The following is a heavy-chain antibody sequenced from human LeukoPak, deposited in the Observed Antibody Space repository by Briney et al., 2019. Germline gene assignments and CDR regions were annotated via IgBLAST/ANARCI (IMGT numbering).Heavy chain of an antibody. CDR3: AVTRWLRPFDY. D-gene: IGHD5-24*01. Sequence: PSETLSLTCAVYGGSFSGYYWSWIRQPPVKGLEWIGEINHSGSTNYNPSLKSRVTISVDTSKNQFSLKLSSVTAADTAVYYCAVTRWLRPFDYWGQGTLVTVSS. CDR1: GGSFSGYY. V-gene: IGHV4-34*01. CDR2: INHSGST. J-gene: IGHJ4*02.